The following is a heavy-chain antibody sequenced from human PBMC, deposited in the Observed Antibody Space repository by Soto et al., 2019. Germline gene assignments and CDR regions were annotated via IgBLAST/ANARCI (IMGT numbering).Heavy chain of an antibody. CDR3: ARGGITMVRGVGFDY. D-gene: IGHD3-10*01. J-gene: IGHJ4*02. CDR1: GGTFSSYT. V-gene: IGHV1-69*02. CDR2: IIPILGIA. Sequence: QVQLVQSGAEVKKPGSSVKVSCKASGGTFSSYTISWVRQAPGQGLEWMGRIIPILGIANYAQKFQGRVTITADKSTSKAYMELSSLRSEDTAVYYCARGGITMVRGVGFDYWGQGTLVTVSS.